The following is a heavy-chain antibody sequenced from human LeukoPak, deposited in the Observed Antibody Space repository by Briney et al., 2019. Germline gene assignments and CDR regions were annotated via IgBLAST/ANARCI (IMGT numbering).Heavy chain of an antibody. D-gene: IGHD1-1*01. J-gene: IGHJ4*02. CDR2: IDSSAGSI. Sequence: GGTLSLSCVASGFTFTSYNMHWVRQSTGKGLEWVSYIDSSAGSIDYAASVKGRFTISRDNAKNSLYLQMNSLRAEDTAVYYCASDVIGGTNFWGQGTLVTVS. CDR3: ASDVIGGTNF. CDR1: GFTFTSYN. V-gene: IGHV3-48*01.